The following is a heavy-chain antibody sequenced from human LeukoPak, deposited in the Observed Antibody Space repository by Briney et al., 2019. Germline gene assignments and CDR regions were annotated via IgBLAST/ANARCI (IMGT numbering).Heavy chain of an antibody. CDR2: IYYSGST. V-gene: IGHV4-39*01. J-gene: IGHJ6*02. CDR3: ARRIGARPGYYYGMDV. CDR1: GGSISSSSYY. D-gene: IGHD6-6*01. Sequence: PSETLSLTCTVSGGSISSSSYYWGWIRQPPGKGLEWIEGIYYSGSTYYNPSLKSRVTISVDTSKNQFSLKLSSVTAADTAVYYCARRIGARPGYYYGMDVWGQGTTVTVSS.